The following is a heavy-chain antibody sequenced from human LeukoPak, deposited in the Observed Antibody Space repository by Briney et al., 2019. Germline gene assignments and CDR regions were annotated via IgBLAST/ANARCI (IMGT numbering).Heavy chain of an antibody. J-gene: IGHJ5*02. D-gene: IGHD6-13*01. CDR3: ARDAGFYNWFDP. Sequence: PSETLSLTCTVSGYSISSGYYWGWIRQPPGKGLEWIGSIYHSGSTYYNPSLKSRVTISVDTSKNQFSLKLSSVTAADTAVYYCARDAGFYNWFDPWGQGTLVTVSS. CDR2: IYHSGST. CDR1: GYSISSGYY. V-gene: IGHV4-38-2*02.